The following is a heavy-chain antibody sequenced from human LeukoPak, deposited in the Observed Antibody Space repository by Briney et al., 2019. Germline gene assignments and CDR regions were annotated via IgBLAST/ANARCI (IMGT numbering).Heavy chain of an antibody. CDR3: ARDYGDQGDAFDL. Sequence: GGSLRLSCAASGFTFSSYAMSWVRQAPGKGLEWVANIKEDESEKYYVDSVKGRFTISRDNAKNSLYLQMKSLRADDTAVYYCARDYGDQGDAFDLWGQGTMVTVSS. V-gene: IGHV3-7*01. J-gene: IGHJ3*01. D-gene: IGHD3-10*01. CDR1: GFTFSSYA. CDR2: IKEDESEK.